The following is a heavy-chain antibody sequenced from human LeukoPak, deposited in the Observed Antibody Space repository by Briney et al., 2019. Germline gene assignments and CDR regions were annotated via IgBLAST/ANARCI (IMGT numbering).Heavy chain of an antibody. D-gene: IGHD6-19*01. J-gene: IGHJ4*02. CDR3: ARGTAVAGIEIFGY. Sequence: ASVKVSCKASGYTFTNYGVSWVRQAPGQGLEWMGWISAYNGNRNYAQKLQGRVTMTTDTSTSTAYMELRSLRSDDTAVYFCARGTAVAGIEIFGYWGQGTLVTVSS. CDR2: ISAYNGNR. CDR1: GYTFTNYG. V-gene: IGHV1-18*01.